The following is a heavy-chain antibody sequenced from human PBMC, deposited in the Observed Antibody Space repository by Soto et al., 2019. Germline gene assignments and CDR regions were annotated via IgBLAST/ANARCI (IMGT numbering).Heavy chain of an antibody. Sequence: SVQVSCKASGGTFSSYAISWVRQAPGQGLEWMGGIIPIFGTANYAQKFQGRVTITADESTSTAYMELSSLRSEDTAVYYCARDRDSSSSNGMDVWGQGATVTVSS. CDR2: IIPIFGTA. CDR3: ARDRDSSSSNGMDV. V-gene: IGHV1-69*13. D-gene: IGHD6-6*01. CDR1: GGTFSSYA. J-gene: IGHJ6*02.